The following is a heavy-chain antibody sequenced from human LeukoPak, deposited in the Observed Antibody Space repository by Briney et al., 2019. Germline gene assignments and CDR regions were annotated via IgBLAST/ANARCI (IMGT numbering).Heavy chain of an antibody. V-gene: IGHV3-23*01. CDR3: AKWTSRIAASGMDV. CDR1: GFTFSSYA. Sequence: PGGSLRLSCAASGFTFSSYAMSWVRQAPGKGLEWVSAISGSGGSTYYADSVKGRFAISRDNSKNTLYLQMNSLRAEDTAVYYCAKWTSRIAASGMDVWGQGTTVTVSS. CDR2: ISGSGGST. J-gene: IGHJ6*02. D-gene: IGHD6-6*01.